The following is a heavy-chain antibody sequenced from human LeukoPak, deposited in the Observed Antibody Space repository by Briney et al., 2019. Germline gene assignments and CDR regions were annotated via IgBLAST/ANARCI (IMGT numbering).Heavy chain of an antibody. V-gene: IGHV1-24*01. CDR3: ARSAGGGNWYQTFDY. J-gene: IGHJ4*02. CDR2: FDPEDGET. D-gene: IGHD6-13*01. Sequence: ASVKVSCKVPGYTLTELSMHWVRQAPGKGLEWMGGFDPEDGETIYAQKFQGRVTMTEDTSTDTAYMELSSLRSEDTAVYYCARSAGGGNWYQTFDYWGQGTLVTVSS. CDR1: GYTLTELS.